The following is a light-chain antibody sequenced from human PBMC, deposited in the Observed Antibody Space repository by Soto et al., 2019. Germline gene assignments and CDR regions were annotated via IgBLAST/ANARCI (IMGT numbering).Light chain of an antibody. CDR3: QSYDSSLIHVV. V-gene: IGLV1-40*01. CDR1: SSNIGAGYD. Sequence: QSVLTQPPSVSGAPGQRVTISCTGSSSNIGAGYDVHWYQQLLGTAPKLLIYGNSNRPSGVPDRFSGSKSGTSASLAITGLQAEDEADYYCQSYDSSLIHVVFGGGTKLTVL. J-gene: IGLJ2*01. CDR2: GNS.